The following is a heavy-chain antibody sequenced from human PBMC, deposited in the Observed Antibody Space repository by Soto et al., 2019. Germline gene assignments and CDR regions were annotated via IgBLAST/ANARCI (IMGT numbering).Heavy chain of an antibody. CDR3: ARGGSIVGATGRAFDI. J-gene: IGHJ3*02. D-gene: IGHD1-26*01. V-gene: IGHV1-69*02. CDR2: IIPILGIA. CDR1: GGTFSSYT. Sequence: QVQLVQSGAEVKKPGSSVKVSCKASGGTFSSYTISWVRQAPGQGLEWMGRIIPILGIANYAQKFQCRVTITADKSTSTAYMELSSLRSEDTAVYYCARGGSIVGATGRAFDIWGQGTMVTVSS.